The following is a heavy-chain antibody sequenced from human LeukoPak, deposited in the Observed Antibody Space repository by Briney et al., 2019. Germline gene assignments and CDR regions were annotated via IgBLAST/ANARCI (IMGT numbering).Heavy chain of an antibody. CDR3: AKDTSIGKYCTNGVCSPFDY. V-gene: IGHV3-23*01. Sequence: GGSLTLSCAGSGFTFSSYAMSWVRQAPGQGLEWVLLISDGGDYTSYADSVRGRFTISRDNSRNTLYLQMISLRPEDTAVYYCAKDTSIGKYCTNGVCSPFDYWGQGTLVTVSS. D-gene: IGHD2-8*01. CDR2: ISDGGDYT. CDR1: GFTFSSYA. J-gene: IGHJ4*02.